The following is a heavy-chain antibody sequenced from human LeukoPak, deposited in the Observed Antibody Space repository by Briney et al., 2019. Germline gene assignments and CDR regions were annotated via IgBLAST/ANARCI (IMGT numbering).Heavy chain of an antibody. CDR3: ASLTSPLYQLLDYGMDV. CDR2: INHSGST. J-gene: IGHJ6*02. V-gene: IGHV4-34*01. CDR1: GGSFSDYY. D-gene: IGHD2-2*01. Sequence: SETLSLTCAVYGGSFSDYYWSWIRQPPGKGLEWIGEINHSGSTKYNPSLKSRVTISVDTSKNQFSLKLSSVTAADTAVYYCASLTSPLYQLLDYGMDVWGQGTTVTVSS.